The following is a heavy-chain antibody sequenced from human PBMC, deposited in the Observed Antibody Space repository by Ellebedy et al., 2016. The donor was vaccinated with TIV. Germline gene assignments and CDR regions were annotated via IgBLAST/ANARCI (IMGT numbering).Heavy chain of an antibody. V-gene: IGHV1-69*04. J-gene: IGHJ5*02. Sequence: AASVKVSCKASGYTFSNYFMHWVRQAPGQGLEWMGRIIPILGIANYAQKFQGRVTITADKSTSTAYMELSSLRSDDTAVYYCARGIAVAGTVTNWFDPWGQGTLVTVSS. D-gene: IGHD6-19*01. CDR2: IIPILGIA. CDR3: ARGIAVAGTVTNWFDP. CDR1: GYTFSNYF.